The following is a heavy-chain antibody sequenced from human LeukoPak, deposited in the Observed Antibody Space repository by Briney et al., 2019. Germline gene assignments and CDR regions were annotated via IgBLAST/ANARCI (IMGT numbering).Heavy chain of an antibody. CDR2: INPNSGGT. V-gene: IGHV1-2*02. J-gene: IGHJ4*02. D-gene: IGHD3-22*01. Sequence: ASVKVSCKASGCTFTSYGISWVRQAPGQGLEWMGWINPNSGGTNYAQKFQGRVTMTRDTSISTAYMELSRQRSDDTAVYYCASYRDYYDSSGYRDYWGQGTLVTVSS. CDR1: GCTFTSYG. CDR3: ASYRDYYDSSGYRDY.